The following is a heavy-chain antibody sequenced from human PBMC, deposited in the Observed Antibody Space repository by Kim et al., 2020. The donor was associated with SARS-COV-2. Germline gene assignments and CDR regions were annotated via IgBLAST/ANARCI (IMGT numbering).Heavy chain of an antibody. D-gene: IGHD1-26*01. Sequence: IYAQKFQGRVTMTEDTSTDTAYMELSSLRSEDTAVYYCATDLLRELPSNLWGQGTLVTVSS. V-gene: IGHV1-24*01. CDR3: ATDLLRELPSNL. J-gene: IGHJ5*02.